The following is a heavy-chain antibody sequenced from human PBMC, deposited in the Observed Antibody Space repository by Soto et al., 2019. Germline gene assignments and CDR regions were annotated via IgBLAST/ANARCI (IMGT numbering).Heavy chain of an antibody. CDR1: GFTFDDYA. J-gene: IGHJ4*02. CDR2: ISWNSGSI. CDR3: AKDGGYYDSSGKDFDY. V-gene: IGHV3-9*01. D-gene: IGHD3-22*01. Sequence: GGSMRLSCAASGFTFDDYAMHWVRQAPGKGLEWVSGISWNSGSIGYADSVKGRFTISRDNAKNSLYLQMNSLRAEDTALYYCAKDGGYYDSSGKDFDYWGQGTLVTVSS.